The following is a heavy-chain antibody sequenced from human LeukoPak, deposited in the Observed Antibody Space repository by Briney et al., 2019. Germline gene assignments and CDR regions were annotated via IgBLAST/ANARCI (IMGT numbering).Heavy chain of an antibody. J-gene: IGHJ3*02. CDR3: ARNQWLPFDAFDI. CDR2: IKQDGSEK. CDR1: GFTFSSYW. V-gene: IGHV3-7*01. D-gene: IGHD5-18*01. Sequence: GGSLRLSCAASGFTFSSYWMSWVRQAPGKGLECVASIKQDGSEKYYVDSVKGRFTISRDNTKNSLYLQMNSLRADDTVVYYCARNQWLPFDAFDIWGQGTMVTVSS.